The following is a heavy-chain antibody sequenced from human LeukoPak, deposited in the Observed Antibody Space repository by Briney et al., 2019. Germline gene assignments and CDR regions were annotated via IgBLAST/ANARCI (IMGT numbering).Heavy chain of an antibody. D-gene: IGHD3-16*01. CDR2: ISGSGGST. CDR3: ARGLWPVAAFRGVVDY. V-gene: IGHV3-23*01. J-gene: IGHJ4*02. Sequence: GGSLRLSCAASGFTFSSYAMSWVRQAPGKGLEWVSAISGSGGSTYYADSVKGRFTISRDNSKNTLYLQMNSLRAEDTAVYYCARGLWPVAAFRGVVDYWGQGTLVTVSS. CDR1: GFTFSSYA.